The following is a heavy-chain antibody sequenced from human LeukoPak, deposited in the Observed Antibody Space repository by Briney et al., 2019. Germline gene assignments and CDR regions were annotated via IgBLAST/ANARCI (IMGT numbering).Heavy chain of an antibody. CDR2: IYTSGST. V-gene: IGHV4-61*02. CDR1: GGSISSGSYY. J-gene: IGHJ6*03. Sequence: PSQTLSLTCTVSGGSISSGSYYWSWIRQPAGKGLEWIGRIYTSGSTNYNPSLKSRVTISVDTSKNQFSLKLSSVTAADTAVYYCARSASSSRYYYYYYMDVWGKGTTVTVSS. CDR3: ARSASSSRYYYYYYMDV.